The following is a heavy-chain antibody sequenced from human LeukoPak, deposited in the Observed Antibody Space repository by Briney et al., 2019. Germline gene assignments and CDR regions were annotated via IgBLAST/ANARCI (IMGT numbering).Heavy chain of an antibody. J-gene: IGHJ4*02. CDR2: ISSSSSTI. CDR3: ARDFGEYYDFWSGPPAKNYFDY. D-gene: IGHD3-3*01. Sequence: PGGSLRLSCAASGFTFSSYSMNWVRQAPGKGLEWVSYISSSSSTIYYADSVKGRFTISRDNAKNSLYLQMNSLRAEDTAVYYCARDFGEYYDFWSGPPAKNYFDYWGQGTLVTVSS. V-gene: IGHV3-48*01. CDR1: GFTFSSYS.